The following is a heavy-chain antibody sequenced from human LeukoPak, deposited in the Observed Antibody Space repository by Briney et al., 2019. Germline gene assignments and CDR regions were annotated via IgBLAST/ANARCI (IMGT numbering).Heavy chain of an antibody. J-gene: IGHJ3*02. CDR2: ISRNSGSI. D-gene: IGHD4-17*01. CDR3: AKDIQTVSGWDAFDI. Sequence: PGGSLSLSCAASGFTFDDYALHWVRQPPGKGLGRVSGISRNSGSIGYADSVKGRFTISRDNAKISLYLQMNSLRAEDSALYYGAKDIQTVSGWDAFDIWGEGTMVTVCS. V-gene: IGHV3-9*01. CDR1: GFTFDDYA.